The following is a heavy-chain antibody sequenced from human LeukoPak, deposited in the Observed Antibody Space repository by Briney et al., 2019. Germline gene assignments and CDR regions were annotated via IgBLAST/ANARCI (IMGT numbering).Heavy chain of an antibody. Sequence: GGSLRLSCAASGFTFSSYSMNWVRQAPGKGLEWVSSISSSSSYIYYADSVKGRFTISRDDAKNTLYLQMNSLRAEDTAVYYCAREYGGNRRAFDIWGLGTMVTVSS. V-gene: IGHV3-21*01. CDR3: AREYGGNRRAFDI. J-gene: IGHJ3*02. CDR1: GFTFSSYS. D-gene: IGHD4-23*01. CDR2: ISSSSSYI.